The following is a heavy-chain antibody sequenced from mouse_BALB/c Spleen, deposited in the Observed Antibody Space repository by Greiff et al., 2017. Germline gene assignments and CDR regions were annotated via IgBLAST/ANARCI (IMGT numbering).Heavy chain of an antibody. CDR2: ISSGSSTI. Sequence: EVKLVESGGGLVQPGGSRKLSCAASGFTFSSFGMHWVRQSPEKGLEWVAYISSGSSTIYYADTVKGRFTISRDNPKNTLFLQMTSLRSEDTAMYYCVYYGSSEGFAYWGQGTLVTVSA. CDR1: GFTFSSFG. J-gene: IGHJ3*01. CDR3: VYYGSSEGFAY. V-gene: IGHV5-17*02. D-gene: IGHD1-1*01.